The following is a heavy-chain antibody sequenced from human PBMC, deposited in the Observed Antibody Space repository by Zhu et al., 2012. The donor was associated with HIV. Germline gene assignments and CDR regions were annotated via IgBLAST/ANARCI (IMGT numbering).Heavy chain of an antibody. V-gene: IGHV4-39*02. CDR3: AAYIYASGXTFDS. Sequence: QVQLQESGPGLVKPSETLSLTCTVSGGSISRGNYFWGWIRQPPGKGLEWIGSFYYGGTTYYKSSLKSRVTISVDTSKNHFSLKLSSVTAADTAVYYCAAYIYASGXTFDSWGPEPWSPSPQ. J-gene: IGHJ4*01. CDR2: FYYGGTT. D-gene: IGHD3-10*01. CDR1: GGSISRGNYF.